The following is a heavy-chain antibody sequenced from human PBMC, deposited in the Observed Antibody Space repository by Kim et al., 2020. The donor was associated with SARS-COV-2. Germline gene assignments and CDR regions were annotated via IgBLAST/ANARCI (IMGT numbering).Heavy chain of an antibody. J-gene: IGHJ4*02. V-gene: IGHV3-30*04. CDR2: ISYDGSNK. CDR1: GFTFSSYA. CDR3: ARVYYYDSIDS. D-gene: IGHD3-22*01. Sequence: GGSLRLSCAASGFTFSSYAMHWVRQAPGKGLEWVAVISYDGSNKYYADSVKGRFTISRDNSKNTLYLQMNSLRAEDTAVYYCARVYYYDSIDSWGQGTLVTVSA.